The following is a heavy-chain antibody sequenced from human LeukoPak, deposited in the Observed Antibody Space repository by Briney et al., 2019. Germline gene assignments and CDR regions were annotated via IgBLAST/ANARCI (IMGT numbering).Heavy chain of an antibody. CDR1: GGSFSGYY. J-gene: IGHJ6*03. V-gene: IGHV4-34*01. D-gene: IGHD6-13*01. CDR2: INHSGST. CDR3: AREARYRSSWYQEDYFMDV. Sequence: RSSETLSLTCAVYGGSFSGYYWSWIRQPPGKGLEWIGEINHSGSTNYNPSLKSRVSISVHTSKIQFSLKLSSVTAADTAVYYCAREARYRSSWYQEDYFMDVWVKGTTVTVSS.